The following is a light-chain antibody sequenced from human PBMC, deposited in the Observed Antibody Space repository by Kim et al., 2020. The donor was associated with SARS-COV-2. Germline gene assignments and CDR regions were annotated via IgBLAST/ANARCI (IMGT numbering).Light chain of an antibody. CDR1: SSNIGDYKY. Sequence: SITISCAESSSNIGDYKYVSWYQRHPGKAPKLIISAVSDRPSGISNRFSGSKSGNTASLTISRLQAEDEADYYCSSYTRSGTLYVVFGGGTQLTVL. CDR3: SSYTRSGTLYVV. J-gene: IGLJ3*02. CDR2: AVS. V-gene: IGLV2-14*04.